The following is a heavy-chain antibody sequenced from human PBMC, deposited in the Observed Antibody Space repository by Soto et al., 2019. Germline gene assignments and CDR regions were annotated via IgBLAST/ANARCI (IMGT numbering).Heavy chain of an antibody. CDR3: ARDSSGWYASSDWFDP. V-gene: IGHV4-59*01. J-gene: IGHJ5*02. Sequence: QVQLQESGPGLVKPSETLSLTCTVSGGSISSYYWSWIRQPPGKGLEWIGYIYYSGSTNYNPSLKSRVTISVDTSKNQFSLKLSSVTAADTAVYYCARDSSGWYASSDWFDPWGQGTLVTVSS. CDR1: GGSISSYY. D-gene: IGHD6-19*01. CDR2: IYYSGST.